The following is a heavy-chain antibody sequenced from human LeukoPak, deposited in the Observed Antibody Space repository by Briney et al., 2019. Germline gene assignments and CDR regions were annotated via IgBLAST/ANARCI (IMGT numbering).Heavy chain of an antibody. CDR1: GGSFSGYY. J-gene: IGHJ6*03. Sequence: SETLSLTCAVYGGSFSGYYWSWIRQPPGKGLEWIGYIYYSGSTNYNPSLKSRVTISLDTSKNQFSLKLSSVTAADTAVYYCAREGTDQYYYYYMDVWGKGTTVTVSS. D-gene: IGHD3-10*01. CDR3: AREGTDQYYYYYMDV. V-gene: IGHV4-59*01. CDR2: IYYSGST.